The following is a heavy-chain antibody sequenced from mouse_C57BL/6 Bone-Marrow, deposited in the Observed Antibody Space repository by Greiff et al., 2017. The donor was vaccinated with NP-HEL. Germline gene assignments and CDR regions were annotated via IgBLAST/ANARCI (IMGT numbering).Heavy chain of an antibody. V-gene: IGHV1-19*01. CDR3: ARVTTVSDY. CDR2: INPYNGGT. CDR1: GYTFTDYY. D-gene: IGHD1-1*01. J-gene: IGHJ2*01. Sequence: EVQLVESGPVLVKPGASVKMSCKASGYTFTDYYMNWVKQSHGKSLEWIGVINPYNGGTSYNQKFKGKATLTVDKSSSTAYMELNSLTSEDSAVYYCARVTTVSDYWGQGTTLTVSS.